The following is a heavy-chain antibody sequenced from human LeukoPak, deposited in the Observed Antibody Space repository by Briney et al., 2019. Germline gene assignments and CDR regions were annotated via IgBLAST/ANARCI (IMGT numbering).Heavy chain of an antibody. V-gene: IGHV4-39*01. J-gene: IGHJ5*02. CDR2: IYYSGST. CDR1: GGSISSSSYY. CDR3: ARGXSYCTNGVCSWFDP. Sequence: KPSETLSLTCTVSGGSISSSSYYWGWIRQPPGKGLEWIGSIYYSGSTYCNPSLKSRVTISVDTSKNQFSLKLSSLTAADTAVFYCARGXSYCTNGVCSWFDPWGQGTLVTVSS. D-gene: IGHD2-8*01.